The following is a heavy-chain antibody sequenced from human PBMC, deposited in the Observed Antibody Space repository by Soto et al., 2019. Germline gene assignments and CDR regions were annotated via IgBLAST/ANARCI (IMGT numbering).Heavy chain of an antibody. V-gene: IGHV4-59*01. D-gene: IGHD4-17*01. Sequence: PSETLSLTCTVSGGSISSYYWSWIRQPPGKGLEWIGYIYYSGSTNYNPSLKSRVTISVDTSKNQFSLKLSSVTAADTAVYYCGRAEGNYGDYSPNPFDYGGQGTLVTVS. CDR1: GGSISSYY. J-gene: IGHJ4*02. CDR2: IYYSGST. CDR3: GRAEGNYGDYSPNPFDY.